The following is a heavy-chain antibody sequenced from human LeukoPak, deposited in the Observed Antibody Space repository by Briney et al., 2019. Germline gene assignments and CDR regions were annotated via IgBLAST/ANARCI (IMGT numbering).Heavy chain of an antibody. V-gene: IGHV4-61*01. CDR1: GGSISSSSYY. CDR2: IYYSGST. J-gene: IGHJ4*02. CDR3: ASYSYYYDSSGYFDY. D-gene: IGHD3-22*01. Sequence: SETLSLTCTVSGGSISSSSYYWSWIRQPPGKGLEWIGYIYYSGSTNYNPSLKSRVTISVDTSKNQFSLKLSSVTAADTAVYYCASYSYYYDSSGYFDYWGQGTLVTVSS.